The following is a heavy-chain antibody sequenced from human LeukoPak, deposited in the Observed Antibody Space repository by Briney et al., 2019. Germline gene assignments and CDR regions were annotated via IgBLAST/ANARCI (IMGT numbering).Heavy chain of an antibody. CDR1: GFTFSSYA. CDR2: ISYDGSNK. D-gene: IGHD1-1*01. CDR3: ARDKGVQLEALLMY. V-gene: IGHV3-30*04. Sequence: PGRSLRLSCAASGFTFSSYAMHWVRQAPGKGLEGVAVISYDGSNKYYADSVKSRFTISRDNSKNTLYLQMNSLRAEDTAVYYCARDKGVQLEALLMYWGQGTLVTVSS. J-gene: IGHJ4*02.